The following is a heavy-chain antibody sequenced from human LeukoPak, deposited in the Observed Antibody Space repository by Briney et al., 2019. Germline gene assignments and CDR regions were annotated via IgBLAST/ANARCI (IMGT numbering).Heavy chain of an antibody. CDR1: GGTFSSYA. D-gene: IGHD3-10*01. J-gene: IGHJ4*02. Sequence: SVKVSCKASGGTFSSYAISWVRQAPGQGLGWMGGIIPIFGTANYAQKFQGRVTITADESTSTAYMELSSLRSEDTAVYYCARESPQSGSGSYYGYWGQGTLVTVSS. CDR3: ARESPQSGSGSYYGY. V-gene: IGHV1-69*13. CDR2: IIPIFGTA.